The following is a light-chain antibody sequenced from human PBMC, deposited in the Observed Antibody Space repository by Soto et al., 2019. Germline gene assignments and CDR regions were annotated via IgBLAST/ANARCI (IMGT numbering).Light chain of an antibody. CDR3: QSYDSSLSGPCV. CDR2: GNS. CDR1: SSNIGAGYD. Sequence: VLTQPPSGSGAPGQRVSMSCTGSSSNIGAGYDVHWYQQLPGTAPKLLIYGNSNRPSGVPDRFSGSKSGTSASLAITGLQAEDEADYYCQSYDSSLSGPCVFGTGTKVTVL. V-gene: IGLV1-40*01. J-gene: IGLJ1*01.